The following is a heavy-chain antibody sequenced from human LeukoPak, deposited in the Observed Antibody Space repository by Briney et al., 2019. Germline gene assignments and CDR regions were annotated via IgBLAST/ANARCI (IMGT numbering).Heavy chain of an antibody. CDR3: ARGDGYNFFEC. V-gene: IGHV3-53*01. J-gene: IGHJ4*02. Sequence: PGGSLRLSCAASGFTFTNAWMSWVRQSPGKGLEWVSVIYKDGSTYYADSVKGRFTISRDNSKNTVYLQMNTLRAEDTAVYYCARGDGYNFFECWGQGTLVTVSS. CDR1: GFTFTNAW. CDR2: IYKDGST. D-gene: IGHD5-24*01.